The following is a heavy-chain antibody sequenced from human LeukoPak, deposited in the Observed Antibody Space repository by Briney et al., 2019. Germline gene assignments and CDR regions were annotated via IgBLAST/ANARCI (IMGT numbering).Heavy chain of an antibody. CDR2: IYYSGST. CDR1: GGSVSSGSYF. J-gene: IGHJ4*02. D-gene: IGHD6-6*01. CDR3: ARDYPSSLSFDY. V-gene: IGHV4-61*01. Sequence: SETLSLTCTVSGGSVSSGSYFWSWIRQPPGKGLEWIGHIYYSGSTNYNPSLKSRVTISVDTSKNQFSLKLSSVTAADTAVYYCARDYPSSLSFDYWGQGTLVTVSS.